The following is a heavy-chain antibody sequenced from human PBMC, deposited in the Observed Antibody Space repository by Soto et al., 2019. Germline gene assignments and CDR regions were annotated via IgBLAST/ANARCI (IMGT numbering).Heavy chain of an antibody. CDR3: ARALVATNDFDY. CDR1: GDTFSSYG. V-gene: IGHV1-69*11. CDR2: IIPILRTA. J-gene: IGHJ4*02. Sequence: QVQVEQSGAEVKKPGSSVKVSCKASGDTFSSYGFTWVRQAPGQGLEWMGGIIPILRTANDAQKFQGRVTITADESTSTAYMELSRLRSGHTAVYYCARALVATNDFDYWGQGILVTVSS. D-gene: IGHD5-12*01.